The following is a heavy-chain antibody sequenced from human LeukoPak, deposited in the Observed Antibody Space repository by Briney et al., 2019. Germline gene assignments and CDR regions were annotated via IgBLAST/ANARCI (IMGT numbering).Heavy chain of an antibody. D-gene: IGHD5-12*01. Sequence: GGSLRLSCAASGFTFSAYAMTWVRQAPGKGLEWVSAISGSGGSTYYADSVKGRFTISRDNSKNTLYLQMNSLRAEDTAVYYCAKVGFGYSGYDWGQGNLVTVSS. CDR3: AKVGFGYSGYD. CDR2: ISGSGGST. J-gene: IGHJ4*02. V-gene: IGHV3-23*01. CDR1: GFTFSAYA.